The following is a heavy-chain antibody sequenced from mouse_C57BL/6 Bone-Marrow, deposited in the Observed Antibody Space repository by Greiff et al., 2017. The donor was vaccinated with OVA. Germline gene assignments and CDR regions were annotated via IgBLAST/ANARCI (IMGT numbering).Heavy chain of an antibody. CDR2: INPNNGGT. J-gene: IGHJ4*01. V-gene: IGHV1-26*01. CDR3: ARSRGYAMDY. Sequence: EVQLQQSGPELVKPGASVKISCKASGYTFTDYYMNWVKQSHGKSLEWIGDINPNNGGTSYNQKFKGKATLTVEKSSSTAYMELRSLTSEDSAVYYCARSRGYAMDYWGQGTSVTVSS. CDR1: GYTFTDYY.